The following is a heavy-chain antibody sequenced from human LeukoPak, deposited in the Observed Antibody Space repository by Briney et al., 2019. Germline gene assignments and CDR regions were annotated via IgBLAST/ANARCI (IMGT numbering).Heavy chain of an antibody. CDR3: ARAFLGYYGGNSPFDY. Sequence: GASVKVSCKVSGYTLTELSMHWVRQAPGKGLEWMGGFDPEDGETIYAQKLQGRVTMTTDTSTSTAYMELRSLRSDDTAVYYCARAFLGYYGGNSPFDYWGQGTLVTVSS. D-gene: IGHD4-23*01. CDR2: FDPEDGET. CDR1: GYTLTELS. V-gene: IGHV1-24*01. J-gene: IGHJ4*02.